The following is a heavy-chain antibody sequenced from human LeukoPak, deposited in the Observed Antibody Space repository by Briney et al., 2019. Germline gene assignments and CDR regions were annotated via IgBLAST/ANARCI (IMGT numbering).Heavy chain of an antibody. CDR1: GGSFSGYY. CDR2: INHSGST. V-gene: IGHV4-34*01. CDR3: ARGSGGSGSLVVTATPPLYGMDV. D-gene: IGHD2-21*02. Sequence: SETLSLTCAVYGGSFSGYYWSWIRQPPGKGLEWIGEINHSGSTNYNPSLKSRVTISVDTSKNQFSLKLSSVTAADTAVYYCARGSGGSGSLVVTATPPLYGMDVWGQGTTVTVSS. J-gene: IGHJ6*02.